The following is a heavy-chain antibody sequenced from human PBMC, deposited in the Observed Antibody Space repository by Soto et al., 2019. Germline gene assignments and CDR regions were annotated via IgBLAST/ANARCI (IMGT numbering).Heavy chain of an antibody. J-gene: IGHJ6*04. V-gene: IGHV3-66*01. CDR1: GFTVSSKY. CDR2: IQNVGPT. D-gene: IGHD2-15*01. Sequence: GGSLRLSCAASGFTVSSKYMSWVRQAPGKGLEWVSLIQNVGPTYYADSVKARFTISRDTSENTVHLQMDSLRAEDTAVYYCARDDVLCDGGRCYGVPLDVGGKGTTVTVSS. CDR3: ARDDVLCDGGRCYGVPLDV.